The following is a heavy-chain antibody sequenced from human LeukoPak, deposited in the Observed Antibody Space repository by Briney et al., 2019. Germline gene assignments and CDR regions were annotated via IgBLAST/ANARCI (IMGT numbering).Heavy chain of an antibody. V-gene: IGHV1-2*02. CDR3: ARGYNYDSSGPIS. Sequence: ASVKVSCKASGYTFTGYYMHWVRQAPGQGLEWMGWINPNSGGTNYAQKFQGRVTMTRDTSISTAYMELSRLRSDDTAVYYCARGYNYDSSGPISWSQGTLVTVSS. J-gene: IGHJ4*02. CDR1: GYTFTGYY. CDR2: INPNSGGT. D-gene: IGHD3-22*01.